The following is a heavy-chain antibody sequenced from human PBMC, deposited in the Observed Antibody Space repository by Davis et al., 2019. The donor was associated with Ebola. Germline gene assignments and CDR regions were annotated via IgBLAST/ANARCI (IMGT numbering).Heavy chain of an antibody. V-gene: IGHV3-7*01. CDR3: ARDRGGSSSWTLYYYYYGMDV. D-gene: IGHD6-13*01. Sequence: GESLKISCAASGFTFSSYWMSWVSQAPGKGLEWVANIKQDGSEKYYVDSVKGRFTISRDNAKNSLYLQMNSLRAEDTAVYYCARDRGGSSSWTLYYYYYGMDVWGQGTTVTVSS. CDR1: GFTFSSYW. J-gene: IGHJ6*02. CDR2: IKQDGSEK.